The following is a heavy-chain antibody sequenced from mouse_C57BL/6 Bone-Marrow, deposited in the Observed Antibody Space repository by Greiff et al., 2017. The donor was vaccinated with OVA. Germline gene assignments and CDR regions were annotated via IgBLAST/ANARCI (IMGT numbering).Heavy chain of an antibody. Sequence: EVQLVESGGGLVKPGGSLKLSCAASGFTFSSYAMSWVRQTPEKRLEWVATISDGGSYTYYPDNVKGRFTISRDNAKNNLYLQMSHLKSEDTAMYYCARDDGSPYWYFDVWGTGTTATVSS. CDR3: ARDDGSPYWYFDV. CDR2: ISDGGSYT. J-gene: IGHJ1*03. D-gene: IGHD2-3*01. V-gene: IGHV5-4*01. CDR1: GFTFSSYA.